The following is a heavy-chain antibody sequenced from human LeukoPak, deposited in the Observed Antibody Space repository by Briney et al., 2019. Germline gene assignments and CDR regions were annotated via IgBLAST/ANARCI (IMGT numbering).Heavy chain of an antibody. CDR1: GFTFSSYA. CDR3: ARDGRPLDI. J-gene: IGHJ3*02. CDR2: ISSNGGST. Sequence: PGGSLRLSCAASGFTFSSYAMHWVRQAPGKGLEYVSAISSNGGSTYYANSVKGRFTISRDNSKNTLYLQTGSLRAEDMAVYYCARDGRPLDIWGQGTMVTVSS. V-gene: IGHV3-64*01.